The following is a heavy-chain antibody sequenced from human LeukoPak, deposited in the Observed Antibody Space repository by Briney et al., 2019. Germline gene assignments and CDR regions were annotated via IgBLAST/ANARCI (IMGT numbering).Heavy chain of an antibody. J-gene: IGHJ6*02. CDR3: ARTTNYYYYYGMDV. CDR2: ISSSGSTI. Sequence: GGSLRLSCAASGFTFSDYYMSWIRQAPGKGLEWVSYISSSGSTIYYADSVKGRFTIPRDNAKNSLYLQMNSLRAEDTAVYYCARTTNYYYYYGMDVWGQGTTVTVSS. D-gene: IGHD1-14*01. V-gene: IGHV3-11*01. CDR1: GFTFSDYY.